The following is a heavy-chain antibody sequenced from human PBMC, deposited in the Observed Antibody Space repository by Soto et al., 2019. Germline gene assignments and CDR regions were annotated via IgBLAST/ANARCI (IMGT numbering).Heavy chain of an antibody. CDR2: INPNSGGT. CDR3: ARGDEGTGAFDI. Sequence: ASVKVSCKASGYTFTGYYMHWVRQAPGQGLEWMGWINPNSGGTNYAQKFQGWVSITRDTYVSTAYMEMSRLRYDDTAVYCCARGDEGTGAFDIWGQGVLVTVSS. D-gene: IGHD3-10*01. CDR1: GYTFTGYY. J-gene: IGHJ3*02. V-gene: IGHV1-2*04.